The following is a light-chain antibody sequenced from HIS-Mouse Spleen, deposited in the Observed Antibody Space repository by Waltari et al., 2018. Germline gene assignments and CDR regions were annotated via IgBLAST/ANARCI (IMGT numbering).Light chain of an antibody. CDR2: EVS. Sequence: QSALTQPASVSGSPGQSITISCTGTSRDVGGYNYVSWYQQHPRKAPKLMIYEVSNRPSGVSNRFSGSKSGNTASLTISGLQAEDEADYYCSSYTSSSTLVFGGGTKLTVL. CDR1: SRDVGGYNY. V-gene: IGLV2-14*01. J-gene: IGLJ2*01. CDR3: SSYTSSSTLV.